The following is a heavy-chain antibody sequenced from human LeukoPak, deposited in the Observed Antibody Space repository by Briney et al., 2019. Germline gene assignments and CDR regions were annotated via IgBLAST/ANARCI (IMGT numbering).Heavy chain of an antibody. CDR1: GYTFTSYG. Sequence: ASVKVSCKASGYTFTSYGISWVRQAPGQGLEWMGWISAYNGNTNYAQKLQGRVTMTTDTSTSTAYMELRSLRSDDTAVYYCARVYLGTHFGVVIGDWFDPWGQGTLVTVSS. CDR2: ISAYNGNT. V-gene: IGHV1-18*01. CDR3: ARVYLGTHFGVVIGDWFDP. J-gene: IGHJ5*02. D-gene: IGHD3-3*01.